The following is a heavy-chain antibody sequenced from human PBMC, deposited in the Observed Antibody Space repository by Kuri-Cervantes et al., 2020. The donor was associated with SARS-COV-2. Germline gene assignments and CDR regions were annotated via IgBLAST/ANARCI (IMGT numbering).Heavy chain of an antibody. CDR1: GFFFSSVS. J-gene: IGHJ6*02. CDR3: AVDFWSGYSLRIGGAPGYGMDV. Sequence: GGSLRPSSPASGFFFSSVSMNWVRQAPGKGLGWVSSTSSSSRYIYYADSVKGRFTSSRDNAKNSLYLQMNSLRAEDTAVYYCAVDFWSGYSLRIGGAPGYGMDVWGQGTTVTVSS. CDR2: TSSSSRYI. V-gene: IGHV3-21*01. D-gene: IGHD3-3*01.